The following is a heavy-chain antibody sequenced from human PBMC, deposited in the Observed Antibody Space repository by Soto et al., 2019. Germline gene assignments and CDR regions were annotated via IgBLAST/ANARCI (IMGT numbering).Heavy chain of an antibody. D-gene: IGHD3-3*01. Sequence: SETLSLTCAVYGGSFSGYYWSWIRQPPGKGLEWIGEINHSGSTNYNPSLKSRVTISVDTSKNQFSLKLSSVTAADTAVYYCARSLRVTIFGVVTTPFDYWGQGTLVTVSS. CDR3: ARSLRVTIFGVVTTPFDY. J-gene: IGHJ4*02. CDR1: GGSFSGYY. CDR2: INHSGST. V-gene: IGHV4-34*01.